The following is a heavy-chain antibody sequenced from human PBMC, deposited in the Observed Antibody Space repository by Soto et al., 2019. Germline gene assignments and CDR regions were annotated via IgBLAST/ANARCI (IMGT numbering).Heavy chain of an antibody. CDR2: IWYDGSNK. J-gene: IGHJ4*02. V-gene: IGHV3-33*01. D-gene: IGHD6-6*01. CDR1: GFTFSSYG. CDR3: ARGGAYSSSWVGVDY. Sequence: GGSLRLSCAASGFTFSSYGMHWVRQAPGKGLEWVAVIWYDGSNKYYADSVKGRFTISRDNSKNTLYLQMNSLRAEDTAVYYWARGGAYSSSWVGVDYWGQGTLVTVSS.